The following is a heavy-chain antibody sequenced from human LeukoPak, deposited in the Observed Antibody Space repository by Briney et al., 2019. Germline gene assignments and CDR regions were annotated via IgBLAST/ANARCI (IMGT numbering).Heavy chain of an antibody. CDR2: IYHSGST. CDR1: GGSISSRNW. CDR3: AKDRSARDGYNLGPDY. J-gene: IGHJ4*02. V-gene: IGHV4-4*02. D-gene: IGHD5-24*01. Sequence: PSETLSLTCAVSGGSISSRNWWSWVRQPPGKGLEWIGEIYHSGSTNYNPSLKSRVTISVDKSKNQFSLKLSSVTAADAAVYYCAKDRSARDGYNLGPDYWGQGTLVTVSS.